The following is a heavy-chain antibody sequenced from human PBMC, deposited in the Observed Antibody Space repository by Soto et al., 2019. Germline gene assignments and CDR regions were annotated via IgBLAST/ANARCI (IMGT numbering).Heavy chain of an antibody. V-gene: IGHV3-33*08. CDR3: ARGTATDGLDS. CDR2: LWYDGRNE. Sequence: GGSLELGCAACGFAVKFYGMHGVRQAPGKGLEWVAFLWYDGRNENYTDSVKGRFTISRDNSKNTLYLQMNSLRADGTAVYYCARGTATDGLDSWGQGTLVTVSS. D-gene: IGHD2-21*02. CDR1: GFAVKFYG. J-gene: IGHJ5*01.